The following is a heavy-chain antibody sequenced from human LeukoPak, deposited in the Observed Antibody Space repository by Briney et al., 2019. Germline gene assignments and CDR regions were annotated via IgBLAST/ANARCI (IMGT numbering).Heavy chain of an antibody. Sequence: GGSLRLSCAAPGGTFSCYSIGWVRKAPAKGLEGVSPISGSGGSTYYADSVKGRFTISRDNSKNTLYLQMNSLRADDTAVYYCAKDHSYYYDSSGYSFGYWGQGTLVTVSS. V-gene: IGHV3-23*01. CDR3: AKDHSYYYDSSGYSFGY. J-gene: IGHJ4*02. CDR2: ISGSGGST. CDR1: GGTFSCYS. D-gene: IGHD3-22*01.